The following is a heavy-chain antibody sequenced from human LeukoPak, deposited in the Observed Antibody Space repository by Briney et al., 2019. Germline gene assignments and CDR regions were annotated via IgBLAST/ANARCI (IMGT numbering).Heavy chain of an antibody. D-gene: IGHD4-17*01. V-gene: IGHV1-69*13. CDR3: ASPSLDYVYYYYGMDV. J-gene: IGHJ6*02. CDR2: IIPIFGTA. Sequence: SVKVSCKASGGTFSSYAISWVRQAPGQGLEWMGGIIPIFGTANYAQKFQGRVTITADESTSTAYMELSSLRSEDTAVYYCASPSLDYVYYYYGMDVWGQGTTVTVSS. CDR1: GGTFSSYA.